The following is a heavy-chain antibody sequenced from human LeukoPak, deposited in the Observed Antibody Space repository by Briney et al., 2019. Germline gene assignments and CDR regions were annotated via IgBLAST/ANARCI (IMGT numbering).Heavy chain of an antibody. Sequence: PSETLSLTCTVSGDSISSNSYYWGWIRQTPGKGLGWIGSVDYTGRTYYNPSLESRVTISVDTSKSLFSLKLTSGTAADTAVYFCARHSDRYSYICGFGIWGQGTMVTVSS. D-gene: IGHD3-16*01. V-gene: IGHV4-39*01. J-gene: IGHJ3*02. CDR1: GDSISSNSYY. CDR3: ARHSDRYSYICGFGI. CDR2: VDYTGRT.